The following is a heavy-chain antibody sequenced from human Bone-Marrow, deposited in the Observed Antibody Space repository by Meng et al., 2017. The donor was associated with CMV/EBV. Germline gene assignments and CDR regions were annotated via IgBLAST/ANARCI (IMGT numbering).Heavy chain of an antibody. D-gene: IGHD5-12*01. CDR1: GFTFSSYA. Sequence: SCAASGFTFSSYAMNWVRQFPGKGLECVSTISDSGGNTYYADSVKGRFTISRDNSKNTLYLQMNSLRAEDTAVYYCTKSRNGYGGEDYWGQGTLVTVSS. V-gene: IGHV3-23*01. J-gene: IGHJ4*02. CDR3: TKSRNGYGGEDY. CDR2: ISDSGGNT.